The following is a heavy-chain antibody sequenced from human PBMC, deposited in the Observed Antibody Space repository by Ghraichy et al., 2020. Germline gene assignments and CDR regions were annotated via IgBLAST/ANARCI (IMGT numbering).Heavy chain of an antibody. CDR3: ARGYSSSWSSYYYYYYYMDV. D-gene: IGHD6-13*01. V-gene: IGHV3-74*01. CDR1: GFTFSSYW. Sequence: GESLNISCAASGFTFSSYWMHWVRQAPGKGLVWVSRINSDGSSTSYADSVKGRFTISRDNAKNTLYLQMNSLRAEDTAVYYCARGYSSSWSSYYYYYYYMDVWGKGTTVTVSS. J-gene: IGHJ6*03. CDR2: INSDGSST.